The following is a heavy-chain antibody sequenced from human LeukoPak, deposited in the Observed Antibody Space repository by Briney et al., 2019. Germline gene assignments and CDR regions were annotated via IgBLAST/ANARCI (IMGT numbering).Heavy chain of an antibody. V-gene: IGHV3-23*01. D-gene: IGHD1-26*01. CDR1: GFNFNDAA. J-gene: IGHJ4*02. Sequence: GGSLRLSCAASGFNFNDAAMTWVRQAPGKGLEWVSLIASSGRNTYYTDSVKGRFTISRDNSKNTLYLQMNSLRAEDTAVYYCARDLRGYKYSGSYLDYWGQGTLVTVSS. CDR2: IASSGRNT. CDR3: ARDLRGYKYSGSYLDY.